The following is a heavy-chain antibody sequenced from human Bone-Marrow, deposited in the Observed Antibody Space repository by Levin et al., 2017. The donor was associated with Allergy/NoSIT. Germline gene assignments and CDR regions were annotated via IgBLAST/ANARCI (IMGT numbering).Heavy chain of an antibody. CDR3: VRGDRAFEN. J-gene: IGHJ4*02. Sequence: TSQTLSLTCSVSGISITDYYWSWIRRAPGKGLEWIGYIYHTGFTKQNPSLKSRATISLDTSKSQFSLTVTSVTAADTAVYYCVRGDRAFENWSQGTLVTVSS. V-gene: IGHV4-59*01. CDR1: GISITDYY. CDR2: IYHTGFT.